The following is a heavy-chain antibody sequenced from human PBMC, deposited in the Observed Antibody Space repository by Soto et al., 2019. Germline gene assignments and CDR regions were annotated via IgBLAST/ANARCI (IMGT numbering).Heavy chain of an antibody. Sequence: SETLSLTCTVSGGSISSYYWSWIRQPPGKGLEWIGYIYYSGSTNYNPSLKSRVTISVDTSKNQFSLKLSSVTAADTAVYYCARRYYTALDYWGQGTLVTVSS. CDR3: ARRYYTALDY. J-gene: IGHJ4*02. CDR2: IYYSGST. V-gene: IGHV4-59*01. CDR1: GGSISSYY. D-gene: IGHD3-3*01.